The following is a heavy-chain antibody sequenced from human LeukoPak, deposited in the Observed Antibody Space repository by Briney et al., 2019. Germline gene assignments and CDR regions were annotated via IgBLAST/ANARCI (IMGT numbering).Heavy chain of an antibody. D-gene: IGHD3-9*01. J-gene: IGHJ6*03. CDR3: AVRRSGDDILTGYYQKRPNYYYYYYMDV. CDR1: GGTFSSYA. CDR2: IIPIFGTA. Sequence: SVKVSCKASGGTFSSYAISWVRQAPGQGLEWMGGIIPIFGTANYAQKFQGRVTITTDESTSTAYMELSSLRSEDTAVYYCAVRRSGDDILTGYYQKRPNYYYYYYMDVWGKGTTVTVSS. V-gene: IGHV1-69*05.